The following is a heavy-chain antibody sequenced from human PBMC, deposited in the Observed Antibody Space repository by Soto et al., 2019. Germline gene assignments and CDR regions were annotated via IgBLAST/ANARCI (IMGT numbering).Heavy chain of an antibody. CDR1: GGSIRSGGYY. D-gene: IGHD5-12*01. V-gene: IGHV4-31*03. Sequence: QVQLQESGPGLVKPSQTLSLTCTVSGGSIRSGGYYWSWIRPHPGKGLEWIGYIYYSGRTDSVPSRKRRVTRSVDTSKNQFSLKLSSVTAADTAVYYCARGVATIWFSWFDPWGQGTLVTVSS. CDR3: ARGVATIWFSWFDP. J-gene: IGHJ5*02. CDR2: IYYSGRT.